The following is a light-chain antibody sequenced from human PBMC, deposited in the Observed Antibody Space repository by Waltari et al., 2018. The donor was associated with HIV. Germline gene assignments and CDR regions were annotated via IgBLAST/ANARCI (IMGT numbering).Light chain of an antibody. J-gene: IGLJ1*01. CDR1: SSDFGDYDY. Sequence: QSALTQPASVSGSPGQSITIPCTGTSSDFGDYDYVSWYQQHPGKAPKLILYEVRYRPSGVSNRFSGSKYGYTASLTISGLQAEDEGDYYCSSYTRSSSLVFGTGTNVTVL. CDR2: EVR. V-gene: IGLV2-14*01. CDR3: SSYTRSSSLV.